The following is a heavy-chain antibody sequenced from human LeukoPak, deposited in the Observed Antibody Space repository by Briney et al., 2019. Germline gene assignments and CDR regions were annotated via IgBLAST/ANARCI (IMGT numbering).Heavy chain of an antibody. D-gene: IGHD2-2*03. V-gene: IGHV3-74*01. CDR1: GFTFSSYW. CDR3: AREMGIVVVPAAVRWFDP. Sequence: PGGSLRLSCAASGFTFSSYWMHWVRQAPGKGLVWVSRINSDGSSTSYADSVKGRFTISRDNAKNTLYLQMNSLGAEDTAVYYCAREMGIVVVPAAVRWFDPWGQGTLVTVSS. J-gene: IGHJ5*02. CDR2: INSDGSST.